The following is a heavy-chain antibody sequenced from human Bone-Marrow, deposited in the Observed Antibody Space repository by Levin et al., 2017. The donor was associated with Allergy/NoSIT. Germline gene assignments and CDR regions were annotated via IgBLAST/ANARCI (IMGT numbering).Heavy chain of an antibody. J-gene: IGHJ4*02. Sequence: GGSLRLSCAASGFTFSSYAMHWVRQAPGKGLEWVAVISYDGSNKYYADSVKGRFTISRDNSKNTLYLQMNSLRAEDTAVYYCATPASPYDFWSGYYNYWGQGTLVTVSS. CDR3: ATPASPYDFWSGYYNY. CDR2: ISYDGSNK. V-gene: IGHV3-30*04. CDR1: GFTFSSYA. D-gene: IGHD3-3*01.